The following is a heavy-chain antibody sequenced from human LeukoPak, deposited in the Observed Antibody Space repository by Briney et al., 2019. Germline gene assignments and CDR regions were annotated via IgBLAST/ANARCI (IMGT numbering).Heavy chain of an antibody. CDR2: IYHSGST. CDR3: ARGGGKGSCYGMDV. CDR1: GGSISSGGYS. J-gene: IGHJ6*02. Sequence: SETLSLTCAVSGGSISSGGYSWSWIRQPPGKGLEWIGYIYHSGSTYYNPSLKSRVTISVDRSKNQFSLKLSSVTAADTAVYYCARGGGKGSCYGMDVWGQGTTVTVSS. D-gene: IGHD2-15*01. V-gene: IGHV4-30-2*01.